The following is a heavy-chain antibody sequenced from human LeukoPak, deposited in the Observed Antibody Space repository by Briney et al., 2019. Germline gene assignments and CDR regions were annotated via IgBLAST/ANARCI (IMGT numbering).Heavy chain of an antibody. CDR3: ARVSQAPAYCSGGSCYSYPLYYYYMDV. CDR2: IYTGGST. CDR1: GGSFTGYY. V-gene: IGHV4-59*10. Sequence: PSETLSLSCVMYGGSFTGYYWSWIRQPAGKGPEWIGRIYTGGSTNYDPSLKSRVTMSVDTSKNQFSLKLSSVTAADTAVYYCARVSQAPAYCSGGSCYSYPLYYYYMDVWGKGTTVTVSS. J-gene: IGHJ6*03. D-gene: IGHD2-15*01.